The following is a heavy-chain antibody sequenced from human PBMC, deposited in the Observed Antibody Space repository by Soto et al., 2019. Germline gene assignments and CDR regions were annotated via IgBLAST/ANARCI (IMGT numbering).Heavy chain of an antibody. CDR3: ARDQAAAPLPGAFDI. Sequence: GGSLRLSCAASGFTFSSYSMNWVRQAPGKGLEWVSSISSSSSYIYYADSVKGRFTISRDNAKNSLYLQMNSLRAEDTAVYYCARDQAAAPLPGAFDIWGQGTMVTVS. CDR2: ISSSSSYI. CDR1: GFTFSSYS. J-gene: IGHJ3*02. D-gene: IGHD6-13*01. V-gene: IGHV3-21*01.